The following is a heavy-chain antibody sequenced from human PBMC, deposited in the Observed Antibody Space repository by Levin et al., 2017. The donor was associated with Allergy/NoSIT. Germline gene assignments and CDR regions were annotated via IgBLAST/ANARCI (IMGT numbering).Heavy chain of an antibody. J-gene: IGHJ4*02. D-gene: IGHD2-15*01. CDR1: GASINSYF. CDR2: IHSTGSS. Sequence: GSLRLSCSVSGASINSYFWSWIRQPPGKGLQWIGYIHSTGSSNYNPSLKSRVTISLDTSTNQFSLELRSVTAADTAVYYCARYHCSGGTGYHFDYWGQGTLVTVSS. CDR3: ARYHCSGGTGYHFDY. V-gene: IGHV4-59*01.